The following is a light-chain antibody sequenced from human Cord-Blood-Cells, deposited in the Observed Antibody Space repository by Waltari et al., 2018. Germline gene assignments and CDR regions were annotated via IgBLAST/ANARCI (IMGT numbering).Light chain of an antibody. CDR1: LSVSSSY. CDR2: GAS. Sequence: IAMTQSPGTLSLSPGERATRSCRASLSVSSSYLAWYQEKPGQAPRLLIYGASSRATGIPARFSGSGSGTDFRLTISRLEPEDFAVYYCQQYGSSGAFVQGNKIESK. J-gene: IGKJ1*01. V-gene: IGKV3-20*01. CDR3: QQYGSSGA.